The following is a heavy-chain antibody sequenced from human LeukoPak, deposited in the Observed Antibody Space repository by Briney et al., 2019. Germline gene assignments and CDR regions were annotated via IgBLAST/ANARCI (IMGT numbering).Heavy chain of an antibody. CDR1: GYTCTGYY. V-gene: IGHV1-2*02. CDR2: INPNSGGT. Sequence: ASVKVSCKASGYTCTGYYMHWVRQAPGQGLEWMGWINPNSGGTNYAQKFQGRVAMTRDTYISTAYMELSRLRSDDTAVYYCARLAAADPFDYWGQGTLVTVSS. D-gene: IGHD6-13*01. CDR3: ARLAAADPFDY. J-gene: IGHJ4*02.